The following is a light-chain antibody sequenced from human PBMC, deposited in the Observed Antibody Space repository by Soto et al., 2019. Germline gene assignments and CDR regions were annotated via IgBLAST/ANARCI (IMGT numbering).Light chain of an antibody. Sequence: EIVLTQSPGTLSLSPGERATLSCRASQSVSSSSYLAWYQQKPGQAPRLLIYGASSRATGIPDRFSGSGSATDLTITISRLEPEYFAVYYCRQYGSSPSYTFGQGTKLEIK. J-gene: IGKJ2*01. CDR2: GAS. V-gene: IGKV3-20*01. CDR3: RQYGSSPSYT. CDR1: QSVSSSSY.